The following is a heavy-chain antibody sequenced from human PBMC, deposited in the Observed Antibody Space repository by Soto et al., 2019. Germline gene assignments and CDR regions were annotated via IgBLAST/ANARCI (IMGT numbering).Heavy chain of an antibody. J-gene: IGHJ6*02. V-gene: IGHV3-30-3*01. D-gene: IGHD4-17*01. Sequence: PGGSLRLSCAASGFTFSYYAMHWVRQAPGKGLEWVAIISFDGSNEHYADSVQGRFTISRDNSENTLYLQMNSLRADDTAVYYCAGPAATVIFYSGMDVWGQGTTVTVSS. CDR1: GFTFSYYA. CDR2: ISFDGSNE. CDR3: AGPAATVIFYSGMDV.